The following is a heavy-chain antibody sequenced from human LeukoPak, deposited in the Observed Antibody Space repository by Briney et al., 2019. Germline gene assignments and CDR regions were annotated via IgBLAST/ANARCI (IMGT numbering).Heavy chain of an antibody. CDR3: TVAWLGYYFDY. CDR2: ISSSSSTI. CDR1: GFTFSSYS. J-gene: IGHJ4*02. Sequence: GGSLRLSCAASGFTFSSYSMNWVRQAPGKGLEWVSYISSSSSTIYYADSVKGRFTISRDNAKNSLYLQMNSLRAEDTAVYYRTVAWLGYYFDYWGQGTLVTVSS. V-gene: IGHV3-48*01. D-gene: IGHD4-23*01.